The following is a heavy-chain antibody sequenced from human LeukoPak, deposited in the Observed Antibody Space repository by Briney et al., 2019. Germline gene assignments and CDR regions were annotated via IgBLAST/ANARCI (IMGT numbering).Heavy chain of an antibody. D-gene: IGHD5-12*01. CDR3: ARGPVVSGTRAALLRGYSGYWEPDY. CDR2: IIPILGIA. Sequence: SVKVSCKASGGTFSSYTISWVRQAPGQGLEWMGRIIPILGIANYAQKFQGRVTITADKSTSTAYMELSSLRSEDTAVYYCARGPVVSGTRAALLRGYSGYWEPDYWGQGTLVTVSS. V-gene: IGHV1-69*02. CDR1: GGTFSSYT. J-gene: IGHJ4*02.